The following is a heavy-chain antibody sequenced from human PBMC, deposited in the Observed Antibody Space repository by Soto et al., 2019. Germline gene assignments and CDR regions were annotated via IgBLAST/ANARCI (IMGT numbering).Heavy chain of an antibody. CDR3: ARGLELRYYFFDY. J-gene: IGHJ4*02. Sequence: SETLSLTCTVSGGSISSYYWSWIRQPPGKGLEWIGYIYDSGSTNYNPSLKSRVTISVDTSKNQFSLKLSSVTAADTAVYYCARGLELRYYFFDYWGPGTLVTVSS. V-gene: IGHV4-59*01. D-gene: IGHD1-7*01. CDR2: IYDSGST. CDR1: GGSISSYY.